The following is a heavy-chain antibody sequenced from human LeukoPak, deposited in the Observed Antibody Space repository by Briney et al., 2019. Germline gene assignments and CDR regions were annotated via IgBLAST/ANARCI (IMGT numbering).Heavy chain of an antibody. CDR3: AKAPVTTCSGAYCYPFDY. J-gene: IGHJ4*02. D-gene: IGHD2-15*01. CDR1: GFTLSSYA. V-gene: IGHV3-23*01. CDR2: ISVGGNT. Sequence: GGSLRLSCAASGFTLSSYAMSWVRQGPGKGPEWVSAISVGGNTYHADSVKGRFTISRDSSKNTLYLQMNSLRAGDAAVYYCAKAPVTTCSGAYCYPFDYWSQGTLVTVSS.